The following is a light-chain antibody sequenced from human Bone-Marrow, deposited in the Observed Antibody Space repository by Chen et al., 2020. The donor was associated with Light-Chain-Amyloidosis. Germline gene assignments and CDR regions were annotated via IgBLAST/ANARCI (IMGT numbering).Light chain of an antibody. CDR2: DDR. CDR3: QVWDRSSDRPV. V-gene: IGLV3-21*02. Sequence: SYVLTQPSSVSVAAGQTATNACGGNNIGSTSAHWYQQTPGQAPLLVVYDDRDRPSGIPERLSGANSGNTATLTISRVEAGDEADYYCQVWDRSSDRPVFGGGTKLTVL. CDR1: NIGSTS. J-gene: IGLJ3*02.